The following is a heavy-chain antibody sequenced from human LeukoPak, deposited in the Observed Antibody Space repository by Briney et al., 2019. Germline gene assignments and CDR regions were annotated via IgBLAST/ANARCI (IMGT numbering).Heavy chain of an antibody. V-gene: IGHV3-30*02. D-gene: IGHD5/OR15-5a*01. CDR2: IRYDGSNK. Sequence: GSLRLSCAASGFTFSSYGMHWVRQAPGKGLEWVAFIRYDGSNKYYADSVKGRFSISRDNSENTLYLQMESLRNEDTAVYYCARDWSAAVYAPFDSWGQGTLVTVSS. CDR1: GFTFSSYG. CDR3: ARDWSAAVYAPFDS. J-gene: IGHJ4*02.